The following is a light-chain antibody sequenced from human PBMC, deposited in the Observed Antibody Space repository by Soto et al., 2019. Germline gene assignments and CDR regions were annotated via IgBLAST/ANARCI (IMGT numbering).Light chain of an antibody. J-gene: IGKJ1*01. Sequence: EIVMTQSPATLSVSPGERATLSCRASQSVSRNLAWYQQKPGQAPRLLIYGPSTRATGIPARFSGSGSGTEFTLTISSLQSEDFAVYYCKQFDSWPGTFGQGTKVEIK. CDR1: QSVSRN. CDR3: KQFDSWPGT. CDR2: GPS. V-gene: IGKV3-15*01.